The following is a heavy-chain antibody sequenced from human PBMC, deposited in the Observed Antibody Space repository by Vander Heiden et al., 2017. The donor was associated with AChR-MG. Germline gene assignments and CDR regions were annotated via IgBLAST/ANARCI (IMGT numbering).Heavy chain of an antibody. D-gene: IGHD3-10*01. CDR1: GGTFSSYA. CDR2: IIPNVGTA. V-gene: IGHV1-69*06. CDR3: ARYSGNGAADLGYYYYGMDV. Sequence: QVQLVQSGAEVKKPGSSVKLSCKASGGTFSSYAISGVRKAPGQGLEWMGGIIPNVGTANDEQKCQGRVTITADKSTSTAYMELSSLRSEDTAVYYCARYSGNGAADLGYYYYGMDVWGQGTTVTVSS. J-gene: IGHJ6*02.